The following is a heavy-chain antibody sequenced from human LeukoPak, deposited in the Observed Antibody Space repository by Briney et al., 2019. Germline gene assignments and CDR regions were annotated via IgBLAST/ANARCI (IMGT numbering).Heavy chain of an antibody. J-gene: IGHJ5*02. Sequence: SETLSLTCTVSGGSISSGDYYWSWIRQPPGKGLEWIGYIYYSGSTYYNPSLKSRVTISVDTSKNQFSLKLSSVTAADTAVYYCAREAPAGYSSGWSLVDPRGQGTLVTVSS. CDR2: IYYSGST. V-gene: IGHV4-30-4*02. CDR1: GGSISSGDYY. CDR3: AREAPAGYSSGWSLVDP. D-gene: IGHD6-19*01.